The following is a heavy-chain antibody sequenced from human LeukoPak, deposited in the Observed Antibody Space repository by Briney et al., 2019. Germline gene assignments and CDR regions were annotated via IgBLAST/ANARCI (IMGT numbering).Heavy chain of an antibody. D-gene: IGHD3-10*01. V-gene: IGHV4-59*01. J-gene: IGHJ4*02. CDR3: AREGDAFDY. CDR1: GGSIGSYY. Sequence: SETLSLTWTVSGGSIGSYYWSWIRQPPGKGLEWIGYIYYSGSTNYNPSLKSRVTISVDTSKNQFSLKLSSVTAADTAVYYCAREGDAFDYWGQGTLVTVSS. CDR2: IYYSGST.